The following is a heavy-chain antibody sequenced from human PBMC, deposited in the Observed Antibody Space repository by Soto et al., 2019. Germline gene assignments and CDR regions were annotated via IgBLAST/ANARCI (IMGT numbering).Heavy chain of an antibody. V-gene: IGHV1-24*01. Sequence: QVPLVQSGAEVKKPGASVKVSCKVSGSTLAELAIQWVRQAPGKGLEWMGGFDPEDGETFYAQKFQGRVTMTEDKSTETAYMELRSLRSEDTAVYFCAGGFRTRTSCHDYDKWGQGTLVAVSS. D-gene: IGHD2-2*01. CDR2: FDPEDGET. CDR1: GSTLAELA. J-gene: IGHJ4*02. CDR3: AGGFRTRTSCHDYDK.